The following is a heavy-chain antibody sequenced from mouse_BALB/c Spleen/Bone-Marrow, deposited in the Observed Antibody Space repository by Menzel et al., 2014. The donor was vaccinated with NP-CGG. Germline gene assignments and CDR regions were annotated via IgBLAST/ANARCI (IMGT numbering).Heavy chain of an antibody. CDR2: IRNKAKGYTT. D-gene: IGHD1-2*01. Sequence: DVMLVESGGGLVQPGGSLRLSCATPGFTSTDYYMSWVRQPPGKALEWLGFIRNKAKGYTTEYSASVKGRVTISRDNSESILYLQMNTLRAEDSATYYCARDNNPITTAYWYFDVWGAGTTVTVSS. CDR3: ARDNNPITTAYWYFDV. J-gene: IGHJ1*01. CDR1: GFTSTDYY. V-gene: IGHV7-3*02.